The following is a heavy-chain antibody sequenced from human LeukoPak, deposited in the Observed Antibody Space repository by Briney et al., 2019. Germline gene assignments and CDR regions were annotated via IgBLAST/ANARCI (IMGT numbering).Heavy chain of an antibody. CDR2: INPNSGGT. Sequence: GASVKVSCKASGYTFTNHGMSWVRQAPGQGLEWMGWINPNSGGTNYAQKFQGRVTMTRDTSISTAYMELSRLRSDDTAVYYCARASGSSVIDNWGQGTLVTVSS. J-gene: IGHJ4*02. CDR1: GYTFTNHG. CDR3: ARASGSSVIDN. V-gene: IGHV1-2*02. D-gene: IGHD3-10*01.